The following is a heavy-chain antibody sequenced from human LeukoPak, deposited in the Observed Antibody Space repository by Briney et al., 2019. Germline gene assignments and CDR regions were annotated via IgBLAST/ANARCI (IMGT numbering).Heavy chain of an antibody. CDR1: GGSISSTSYF. Sequence: SETLSLTCSVSGGSISSTSYFWGWIRQPPGKGLEWIGSIYYSGATYYNPPLKSRVTISVDKSKNQFSLKLSSVTAADTAVYYCASRQHYYDSSGYPDYWGQGTLVTVSS. J-gene: IGHJ4*02. D-gene: IGHD3-22*01. V-gene: IGHV4-39*07. CDR2: IYYSGAT. CDR3: ASRQHYYDSSGYPDY.